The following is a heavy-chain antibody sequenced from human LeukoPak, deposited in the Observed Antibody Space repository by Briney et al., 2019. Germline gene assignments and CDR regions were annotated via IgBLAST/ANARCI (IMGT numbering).Heavy chain of an antibody. CDR3: ARDSRITMVRGGGNWFDP. CDR1: GFTFSSYS. CDR2: ISSSSSYI. V-gene: IGHV3-21*01. J-gene: IGHJ5*02. Sequence: GGSLRLSCAASGFTFSSYSMNWVRQAPGKGLDWVSSISSSSSYIYYADSVKGRFTISRDNAKNSLYLQMNSLRAEDTAVYYCARDSRITMVRGGGNWFDPWGQGTLVTVSS. D-gene: IGHD3-10*01.